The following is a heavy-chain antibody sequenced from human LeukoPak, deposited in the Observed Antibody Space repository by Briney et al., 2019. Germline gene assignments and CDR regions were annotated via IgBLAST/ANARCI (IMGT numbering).Heavy chain of an antibody. V-gene: IGHV3-21*01. J-gene: IGHJ6*02. CDR2: ISSDSRYI. CDR1: GFTFSFYS. CDR3: ATDYAGNSLWYYYGLGV. D-gene: IGHD4-23*01. Sequence: GGSLRLSCAASGFTFSFYSMNWVRQAPGKGLEWVSSISSDSRYIYYADSVKGRFTISRDNAKNSLYLQMNSLGAEDTAVYYCATDYAGNSLWYYYGLGVWGQGTTVTVSS.